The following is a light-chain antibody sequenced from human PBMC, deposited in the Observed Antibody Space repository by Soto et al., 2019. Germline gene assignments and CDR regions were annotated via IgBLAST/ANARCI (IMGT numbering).Light chain of an antibody. CDR2: WAS. V-gene: IGKV4-1*01. J-gene: IGKJ4*01. CDR1: QSVLFSSNNKYY. CDR3: QQYYSNPLT. Sequence: DIVMTQSPDSLAVSLGERATINCKSSQSVLFSSNNKYYLAWYQQKPGQPPKLLIYWASTRQSGVPDRFSGSGSGTDFTLTISSLQAEDVAVYYCQQYYSNPLTFGGGTKV.